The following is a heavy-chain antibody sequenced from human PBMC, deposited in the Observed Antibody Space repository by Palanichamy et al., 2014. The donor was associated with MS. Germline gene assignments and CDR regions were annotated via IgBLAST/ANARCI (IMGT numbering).Heavy chain of an antibody. CDR1: GFTFSSYA. J-gene: IGHJ4*02. D-gene: IGHD3-10*01. CDR2: ISGSGGST. V-gene: IGHV3-23*01. CDR3: AKDGSGSYRYFDY. Sequence: EVQLLESGGGLVQPGGSLRLSCAASGFTFSSYAMSWVRQAPGKGLEWVSAISGSGGSTYYADSVKGRFTISRDNSKNTLYLQMNSLRAEDTAVHYCAKDGSGSYRYFDYWGQGTLVTVSS.